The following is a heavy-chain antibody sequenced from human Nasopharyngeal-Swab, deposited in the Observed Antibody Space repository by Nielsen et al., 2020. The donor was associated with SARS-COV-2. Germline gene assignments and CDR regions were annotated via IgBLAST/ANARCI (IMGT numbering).Heavy chain of an antibody. CDR3: ARGSYGGSSELRGNDAFDI. D-gene: IGHD1-26*01. CDR1: GYTFTSYG. Sequence: ASVKVSCKASGYTFTSYGISWVRQAPGQGLEWMGWISAYNGNTNYAQKLQGRVTMTTDTSTSTAYMELRSLRSDDTAVYYCARGSYGGSSELRGNDAFDIWGQGTMVTVSS. V-gene: IGHV1-18*01. J-gene: IGHJ3*02. CDR2: ISAYNGNT.